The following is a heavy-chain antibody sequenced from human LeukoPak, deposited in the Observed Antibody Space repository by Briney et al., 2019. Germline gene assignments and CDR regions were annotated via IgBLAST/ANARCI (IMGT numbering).Heavy chain of an antibody. CDR1: GYTFTGYY. CDR3: AREPRHRSSSWYKKRSDYFDY. J-gene: IGHJ4*02. V-gene: IGHV1-2*04. D-gene: IGHD6-13*01. CDR2: INPNSGGT. Sequence: ASVKVSCKASGYTFTGYYMHWVRQAPGQGLEWMGWINPNSGGTNYAQKFQGWVTMTRDTSISTAYMELSRLRSDDTAVYYCAREPRHRSSSWYKKRSDYFDYWGQGTLVTVSS.